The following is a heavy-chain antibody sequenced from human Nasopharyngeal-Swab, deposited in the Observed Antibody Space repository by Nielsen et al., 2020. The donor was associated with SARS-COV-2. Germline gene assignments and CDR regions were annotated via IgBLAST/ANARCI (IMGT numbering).Heavy chain of an antibody. CDR2: IYYRSKWYN. CDR3: AREISSWSYYYYYYMDV. J-gene: IGHJ6*03. Sequence: WIRQSPSRGLEWLGRIYYRSKWYNDYAVSVKSRITINPDTSKNQFSLQLNSVTPEDTAVYYCAREISSWSYYYYYYMDVWGKGTTVNVSS. V-gene: IGHV6-1*01. D-gene: IGHD6-13*01.